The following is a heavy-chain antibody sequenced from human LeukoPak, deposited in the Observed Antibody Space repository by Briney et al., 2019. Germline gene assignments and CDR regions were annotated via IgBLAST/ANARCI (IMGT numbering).Heavy chain of an antibody. CDR2: IKSVGGT. J-gene: IGHJ1*01. Sequence: GGSLRLSCAPSVFTFSSYWTHWGPQAPGRGLVWVSRIKSVGGTNYAAPVTGGSTLSRDKAKNTVSLQMNSLRAEDTGGYYCARAPSEIGGYYPEYFRHWGQGTLVTVSS. D-gene: IGHD3-22*01. V-gene: IGHV3-74*01. CDR1: VFTFSSYW. CDR3: ARAPSEIGGYYPEYFRH.